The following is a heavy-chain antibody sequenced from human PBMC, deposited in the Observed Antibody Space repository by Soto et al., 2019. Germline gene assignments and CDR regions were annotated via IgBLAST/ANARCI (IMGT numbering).Heavy chain of an antibody. CDR1: GFTFNSYA. Sequence: PGGSLRLSCAASGFTFNSYAMSWVRQAPGKGLAWVSFITGSGGSTYYADSLKGRFTVSRDNSKNTLYLQMNSLRAEDTAKYFCARATAYSSTMTFDYWGQGTLVTVSS. J-gene: IGHJ4*02. D-gene: IGHD6-13*01. CDR3: ARATAYSSTMTFDY. V-gene: IGHV3-23*01. CDR2: ITGSGGST.